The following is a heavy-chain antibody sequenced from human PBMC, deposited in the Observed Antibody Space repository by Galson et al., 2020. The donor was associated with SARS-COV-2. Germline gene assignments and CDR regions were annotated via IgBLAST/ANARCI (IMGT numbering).Heavy chain of an antibody. J-gene: IGHJ6*04. CDR1: GGSFSGYY. Sequence: SETLSLTCAVYGGSFSGYYWSWIRQPPGKGLEWIAEINNSGSTSYSPSLKSRVTISIETTKNQFSLNLRSVTAADTALYYCAGGHRGVVPSPSRGLGPYYSYDRVVVWGKGTIVTVSS. V-gene: IGHV4-34*01. D-gene: IGHD3-10*01. CDR3: AGGHRGVVPSPSRGLGPYYSYDRVVV. CDR2: INNSGST.